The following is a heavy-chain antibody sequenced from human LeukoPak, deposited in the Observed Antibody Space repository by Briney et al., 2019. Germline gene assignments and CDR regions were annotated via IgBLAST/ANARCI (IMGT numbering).Heavy chain of an antibody. V-gene: IGHV1-69*05. J-gene: IGHJ4*02. CDR2: IIPIFGTA. D-gene: IGHD3-3*01. CDR3: ARGVLRFLEWLSQGENYFDY. CDR1: GGTFISYA. Sequence: GSSVKVSCKASGGTFISYAISWVRQAPGQGLEWMGRIIPIFGTANYAQKFQGRVTITTGESTSTAYMELSSLRSEDTAVYYCARGVLRFLEWLSQGENYFDYWGQGTLVTVSS.